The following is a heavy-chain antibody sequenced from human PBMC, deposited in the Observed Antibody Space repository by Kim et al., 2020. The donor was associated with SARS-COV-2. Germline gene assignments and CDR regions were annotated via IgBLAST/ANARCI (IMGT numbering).Heavy chain of an antibody. CDR3: ARDEYYYGSGRYYPPYYYCMVV. Sequence: GGSLRLSCAASGFTFSSYSMNWVRQAPGKGLEWVSSISSSRSYIYYADSVKGRFTISRDKAKNSLYLQMNSLRAEDTAVYHCARDEYYYGSGRYYPPYYYCMVVWGQGTMVTVSS. V-gene: IGHV3-21*01. CDR1: GFTFSSYS. D-gene: IGHD3-10*01. J-gene: IGHJ6*02. CDR2: ISSSRSYI.